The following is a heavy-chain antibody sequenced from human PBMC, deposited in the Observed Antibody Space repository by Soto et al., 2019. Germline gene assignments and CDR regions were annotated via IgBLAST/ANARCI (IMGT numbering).Heavy chain of an antibody. D-gene: IGHD6-25*01. V-gene: IGHV3-23*01. CDR3: AKSSEGTQRGLPFDY. CDR2: ISGSGGRT. CDR1: GFTFSSYA. J-gene: IGHJ4*02. Sequence: EVQLLESGGGLVQPGGSLRLSCAASGFTFSSYAMSWVRQAPGKGLEWVSAISGSGGRTYYADSVKGRFTISRDNSKNTLYLQMNSLRAEDTAVYYCAKSSEGTQRGLPFDYWGQGTLVTVSS.